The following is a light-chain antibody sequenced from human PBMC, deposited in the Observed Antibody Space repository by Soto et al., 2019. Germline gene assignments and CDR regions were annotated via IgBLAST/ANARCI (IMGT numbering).Light chain of an antibody. CDR3: QQYYSTLVT. Sequence: DIVMTQSPDSLAVSLGERATINCKSSQSVLYSSNNKNYLAWYQQKPGQPPKLLIYWASTRESGVPDRFSGSGSGTDFTLTISSLQAEDVAVYYYQQYYSTLVTFGQGTKVEIK. J-gene: IGKJ1*01. V-gene: IGKV4-1*01. CDR1: QSVLYSSNNKNY. CDR2: WAS.